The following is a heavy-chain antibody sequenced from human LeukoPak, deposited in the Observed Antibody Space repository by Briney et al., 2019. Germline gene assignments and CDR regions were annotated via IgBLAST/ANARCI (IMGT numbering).Heavy chain of an antibody. Sequence: SETLSLTCTVSGVSINISYWSWIRQPPGKGLEWIGFIYYGGSINYNPSLKSRVTISVDSSKTQVSLKLSSVTAADTAVYYCAREVDSSSWYRFDYWGQGTLVTVSS. J-gene: IGHJ4*02. D-gene: IGHD6-13*01. CDR2: IYYGGSI. V-gene: IGHV4-59*01. CDR1: GVSINISY. CDR3: AREVDSSSWYRFDY.